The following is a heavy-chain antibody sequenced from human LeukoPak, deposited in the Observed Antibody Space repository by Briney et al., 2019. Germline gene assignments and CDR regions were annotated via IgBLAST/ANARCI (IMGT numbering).Heavy chain of an antibody. D-gene: IGHD4-17*01. CDR3: ARRGRQPTTVTTDPGATGFSWYFWFDP. Sequence: GESLKISCKGSGYRFTNYWIGWVRQMPGKGLEWMGIIYPGDSETRYSPSFQGQVTISADKSISTAYLQWSSLKASDTAMYYCARRGRQPTTVTTDPGATGFSWYFWFDPWGQGTLVTVSS. V-gene: IGHV5-51*01. CDR1: GYRFTNYW. CDR2: IYPGDSET. J-gene: IGHJ5*02.